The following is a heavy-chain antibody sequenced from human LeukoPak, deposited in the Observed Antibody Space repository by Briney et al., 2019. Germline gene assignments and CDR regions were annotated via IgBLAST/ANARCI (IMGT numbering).Heavy chain of an antibody. D-gene: IGHD3-9*01. V-gene: IGHV3-11*01. J-gene: IGHJ4*02. CDR2: ISSSGSTL. CDR3: AREWNDILTGYYADY. CDR1: GFTFSDYY. Sequence: GGSLRLSCAASGFTFSDYYMSWIRQAPGKGLEWVSYISSSGSTLYYADSVKGRFTISRDNAKNSLYLQMNSLRAEDTVVYYCAREWNDILTGYYADYWGQGTLVTVSS.